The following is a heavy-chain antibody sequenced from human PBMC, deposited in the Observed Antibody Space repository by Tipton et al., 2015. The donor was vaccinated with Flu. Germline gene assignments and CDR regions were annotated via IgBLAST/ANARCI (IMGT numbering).Heavy chain of an antibody. V-gene: IGHV4-34*01. CDR2: INHSGST. CDR3: ARVGDGYAYDY. Sequence: LRLSCAVYGGSFSGYYWSWIRQPPGKGLEWIGEINHSGSTNYNPSLKSRVTISVDTSKNQFSLKLSSVTAADTAMYYCARVGDGYAYDYWGQGTLVTVSS. J-gene: IGHJ4*02. CDR1: GGSFSGYY. D-gene: IGHD5-24*01.